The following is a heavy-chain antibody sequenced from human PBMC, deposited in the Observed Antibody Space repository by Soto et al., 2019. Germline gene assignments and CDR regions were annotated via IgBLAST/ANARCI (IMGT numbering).Heavy chain of an antibody. CDR1: GYTFTGYY. CDR2: INPNSGGT. J-gene: IGHJ4*02. CDR3: ARAIPTSGYSSSWYYDY. D-gene: IGHD6-13*01. Sequence: ASVKVSCKASGYTFTGYYMHWVRQAPGQGLEWMGWINPNSGGTNYARKFQGWVTMTRDTSISTAYMELSRLRSDDTAVYCCARAIPTSGYSSSWYYDYWGQGTLVTVSS. V-gene: IGHV1-2*04.